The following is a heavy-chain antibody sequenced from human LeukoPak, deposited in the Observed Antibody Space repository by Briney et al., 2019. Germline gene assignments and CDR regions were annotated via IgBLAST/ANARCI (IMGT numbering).Heavy chain of an antibody. D-gene: IGHD1-26*01. CDR2: MFYSGST. J-gene: IGHJ5*02. CDR3: ARGALLRSWFDP. V-gene: IGHV4-39*07. CDR1: GGSISDTNYY. Sequence: PSESLSLTCTVSGGSISDTNYYWGWIRQSPGKGLEWIGSMFYSGSTYCNPSLKSRVTISADTSKNQFSLRLSSVTAADTAVYYCARGALLRSWFDPWGQGTLVTVSS.